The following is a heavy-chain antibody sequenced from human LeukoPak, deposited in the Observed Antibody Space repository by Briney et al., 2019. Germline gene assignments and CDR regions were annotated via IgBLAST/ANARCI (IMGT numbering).Heavy chain of an antibody. J-gene: IGHJ5*02. CDR2: INPNSGGT. D-gene: IGHD3-16*02. CDR3: ARGCRPDYYVWGSYRPDWFDP. CDR1: GYTFTGYY. Sequence: ASVKVSCKASGYTFTGYYMHWVRQAPGQGLEWMGWINPNSGGTNYAQKFQGRVTMTRDTSTSTAYMELSRLRSEDTAVYYCARGCRPDYYVWGSYRPDWFDPWGQGTLVTVSS. V-gene: IGHV1-2*02.